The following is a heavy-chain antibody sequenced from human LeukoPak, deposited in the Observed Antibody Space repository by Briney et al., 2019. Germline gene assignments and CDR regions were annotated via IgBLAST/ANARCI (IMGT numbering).Heavy chain of an antibody. V-gene: IGHV1-2*02. CDR1: GYTFTGYY. CDR3: ARSSNYYDSSGYYYKVFDY. CDR2: INPNSGGT. J-gene: IGHJ4*02. Sequence: GASVKVSCKASGYTFTGYYMHWVRQAPGQGLEWMGWINPNSGGTNYAQKFQGRVTMTRDTSISTAYMELSRLRSDDTAVYYCARSSNYYDSSGYYYKVFDYWGQGTLVTVSS. D-gene: IGHD3-22*01.